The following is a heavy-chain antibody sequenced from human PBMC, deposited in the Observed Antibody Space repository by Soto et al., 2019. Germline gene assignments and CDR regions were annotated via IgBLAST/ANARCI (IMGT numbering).Heavy chain of an antibody. Sequence: QVQLVQSGAEVKKPGSSVKVSCKASGGTFSSYAISWVRQAPGQGLEWMGGIIPIFGTANYAQKFQGRVTIAADESTSTAYMELSSLRSEDTAVYYCASTRSETTSAAFDIWGQGTMVTVSS. CDR1: GGTFSSYA. J-gene: IGHJ3*02. CDR2: IIPIFGTA. CDR3: ASTRSETTSAAFDI. D-gene: IGHD1-26*01. V-gene: IGHV1-69*12.